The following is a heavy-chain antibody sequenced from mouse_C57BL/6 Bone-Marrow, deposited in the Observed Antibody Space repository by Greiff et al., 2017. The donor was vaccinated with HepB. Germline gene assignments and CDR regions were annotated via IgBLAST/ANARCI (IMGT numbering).Heavy chain of an antibody. J-gene: IGHJ4*01. V-gene: IGHV1-63*01. CDR3: PRSDTTVVATDYYAMDY. Sequence: QVQLKQSGAELVRPGTSVKMSCKASGYTFTNYWIGWAKQRPGHGLEWIGDIYPGGGYTNYNEKFKGKATLTADKSSSTAYMQFSSLTSEDSAIYYCPRSDTTVVATDYYAMDYWGQGTSVTVSS. D-gene: IGHD1-1*01. CDR1: GYTFTNYW. CDR2: IYPGGGYT.